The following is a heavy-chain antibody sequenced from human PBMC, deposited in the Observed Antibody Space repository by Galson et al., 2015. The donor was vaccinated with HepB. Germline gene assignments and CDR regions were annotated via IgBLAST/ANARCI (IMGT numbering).Heavy chain of an antibody. D-gene: IGHD6-13*01. Sequence: SVKVSCKASGYTFTSYGISWVRQAPGQGLEWMGWISAYNGNTNYAQKLQGRVTMTTDTSTSTAYMELRSLRSDDTAVYYCARGLTFSSIAAAGTTDPWGYWGQGTLVTVSS. CDR3: ARGLTFSSIAAAGTTDPWGY. V-gene: IGHV1-18*01. CDR1: GYTFTSYG. J-gene: IGHJ4*02. CDR2: ISAYNGNT.